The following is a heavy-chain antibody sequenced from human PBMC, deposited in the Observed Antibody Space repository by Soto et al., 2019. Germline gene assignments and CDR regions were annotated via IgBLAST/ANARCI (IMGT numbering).Heavy chain of an antibody. Sequence: GGSLRLSCAASGFTFTRYSMNWVRQAPGKGLEWVSSISSTTNYIYYGDSMEGRFTISRDNAKNSLYLEMNSLRAGDTAVYYCARDLYCSSTSCYNWFDPWGQGTLVTVSS. V-gene: IGHV3-21*06. CDR1: GFTFTRYS. J-gene: IGHJ5*02. D-gene: IGHD2-2*01. CDR2: ISSTTNYI. CDR3: ARDLYCSSTSCYNWFDP.